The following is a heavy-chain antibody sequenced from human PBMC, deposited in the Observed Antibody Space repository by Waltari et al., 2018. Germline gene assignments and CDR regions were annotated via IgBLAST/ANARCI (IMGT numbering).Heavy chain of an antibody. V-gene: IGHV3-23*01. CDR1: AFTFSSYA. Sequence: EVQLLESGGGLVQPGGSLRLSCAASAFTFSSYAMSWVRQAPGKGLEWVSALSGSGGSTYYADSVKGRFTISRDNSKNTLYLQMNSLRAEDTAVFYCAKQVSSTAARGGYYFDYWGQGTLVTVSS. D-gene: IGHD6-6*01. CDR3: AKQVSSTAARGGYYFDY. J-gene: IGHJ4*02. CDR2: LSGSGGST.